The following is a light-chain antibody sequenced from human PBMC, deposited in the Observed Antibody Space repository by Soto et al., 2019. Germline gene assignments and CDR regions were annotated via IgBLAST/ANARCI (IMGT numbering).Light chain of an antibody. CDR3: CSYESSINYV. Sequence: QSVLTQPASVSGSPGQSITISCTGTSSDVGGHNYVSWYQQHPGKAPKLIIYEVSRRPSGVSNRLSGSKSGNTASLTISGLQAEDEADYYCCSYESSINYVFGTGTKVTVL. CDR2: EVS. J-gene: IGLJ1*01. CDR1: SSDVGGHNY. V-gene: IGLV2-14*01.